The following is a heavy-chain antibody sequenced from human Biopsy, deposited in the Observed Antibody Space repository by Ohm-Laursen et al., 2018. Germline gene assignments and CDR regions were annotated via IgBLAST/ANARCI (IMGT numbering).Heavy chain of an antibody. Sequence: SLRLSCTASGFSVSSYDMNWVRQAPGKGLEWISYISETSSHIYDADSVRGRFTVARDIAKNSLYLQLNSLRVEDTAVYYCARDSSRRAREGGMDVWGQGTTVNVSS. J-gene: IGHJ6*02. CDR2: ISETSSHI. D-gene: IGHD6-6*01. V-gene: IGHV3-21*01. CDR3: ARDSSRRAREGGMDV. CDR1: GFSVSSYD.